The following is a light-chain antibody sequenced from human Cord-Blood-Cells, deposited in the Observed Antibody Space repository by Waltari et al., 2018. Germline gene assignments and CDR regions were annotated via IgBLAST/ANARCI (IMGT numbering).Light chain of an antibody. V-gene: IGKV3-11*01. Sequence: IVLIQSPDTLSFSPGERATLSCRPSQSVSSYLAWYQQKPGQAPRLLIYDASNRATGIPARFSGSGSGTDFTLTISSLEPEDFAVYYCQQRSNWPLTFGGGTKVEIK. CDR3: QQRSNWPLT. CDR1: QSVSSY. J-gene: IGKJ4*01. CDR2: DAS.